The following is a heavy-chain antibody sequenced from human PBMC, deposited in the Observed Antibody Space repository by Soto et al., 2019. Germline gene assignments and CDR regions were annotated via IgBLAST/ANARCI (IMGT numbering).Heavy chain of an antibody. CDR2: ISSSGSTI. D-gene: IGHD6-13*01. J-gene: IGHJ4*02. Sequence: GGSLRLSCAASGFTISDYYMSWISQAPGKGLEWVSYISSSGSTIYYADSVKGRFTISRDNAKNSLYLQMNSLRAEDTAVYYCARVATEQPADYWGQGTLVTVSS. CDR3: ARVATEQPADY. V-gene: IGHV3-11*01. CDR1: GFTISDYY.